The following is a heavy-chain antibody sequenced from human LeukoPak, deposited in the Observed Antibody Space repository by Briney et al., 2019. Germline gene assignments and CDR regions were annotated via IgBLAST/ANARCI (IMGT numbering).Heavy chain of an antibody. CDR1: GFTFRSYW. D-gene: IGHD4-23*01. J-gene: IGHJ6*03. Sequence: GGSLRLSCAASGFTFRSYWMNWVRQVPGKGLVWVSRIKSDGSSTSYADSVKGRFTISRDNAKNTLYLQMNSLRAEDTAVYYCARVLYGGNPDGVYYYMDVWGKGTTVTISS. V-gene: IGHV3-74*01. CDR3: ARVLYGGNPDGVYYYMDV. CDR2: IKSDGSST.